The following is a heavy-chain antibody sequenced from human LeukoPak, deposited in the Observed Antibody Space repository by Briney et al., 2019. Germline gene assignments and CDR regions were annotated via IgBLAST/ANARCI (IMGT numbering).Heavy chain of an antibody. CDR2: IYHSGST. Sequence: SETLSLTCTVSGGSISSGGYYWSWIRQPPGKGPEWIGYIYHSGSTYYNPSLKSRVTISVDRSKNQFSLKLSSVTAADTAVYYCARRGNTAMVTAYYYYYMDVWGKGTTVTVSS. CDR3: ARRGNTAMVTAYYYYYMDV. D-gene: IGHD5-18*01. J-gene: IGHJ6*03. V-gene: IGHV4-30-2*01. CDR1: GGSISSGGYY.